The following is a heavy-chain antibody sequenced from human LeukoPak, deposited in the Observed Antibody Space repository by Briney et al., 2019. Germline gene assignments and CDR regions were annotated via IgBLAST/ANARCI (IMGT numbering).Heavy chain of an antibody. J-gene: IGHJ6*02. CDR2: INSDGSST. CDR1: GFILSSYW. CDR3: ARGYDYDSSAYPGGYYGMDV. Sequence: GGSLRLSCAASGFILSSYWMHWVRQAPGKGLVWVARINSDGSSTRYADSVKGRFTISRDNAKNTLYLQMNSLRGEDTAVYYCARGYDYDSSAYPGGYYGMDVWGQGTTVTVSS. V-gene: IGHV3-74*01. D-gene: IGHD3-22*01.